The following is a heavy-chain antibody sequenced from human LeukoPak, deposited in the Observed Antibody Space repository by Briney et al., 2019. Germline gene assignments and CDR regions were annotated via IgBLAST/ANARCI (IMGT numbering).Heavy chain of an antibody. J-gene: IGHJ6*03. V-gene: IGHV3-23*01. D-gene: IGHD3-16*01. CDR1: GFPLSSYA. CDR2: TSSSDAGT. Sequence: GGSLRLSCAASGFPLSSYAMSWVRQAPGKGLEWVSATSSSDAGTYYADSVRGRFTISRDNSKNTLYLQMNSLRLEDAAVYFCAREFRGVMYRYYYYMDVWGKGTTVTVSS. CDR3: AREFRGVMYRYYYYMDV.